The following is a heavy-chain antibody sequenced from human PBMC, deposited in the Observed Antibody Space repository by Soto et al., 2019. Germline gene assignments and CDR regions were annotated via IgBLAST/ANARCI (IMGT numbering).Heavy chain of an antibody. Sequence: QVQLQESGPGLVKPSQTLSLTCTVSGGSISSGGYYWSWIRQHPGKGLEWIWYIYYSGSTYYTPSLKSRGTIAGDTSKNRCSLKLRSVTAADTAVYYCASSRRERDGSYYYGMDVWGQGTTVTVSS. CDR3: ASSRRERDGSYYYGMDV. V-gene: IGHV4-31*03. CDR2: IYYSGST. J-gene: IGHJ6*02. D-gene: IGHD1-1*01. CDR1: GGSISSGGYY.